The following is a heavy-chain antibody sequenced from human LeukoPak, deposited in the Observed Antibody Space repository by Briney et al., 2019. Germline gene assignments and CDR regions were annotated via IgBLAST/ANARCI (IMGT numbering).Heavy chain of an antibody. Sequence: PGGSLRLSCAASGFPFATYAMDWVRQFPGKELGWVAGISGKGNGTYYAASVRGRFTITRDNSQNTVFLHMTGLRGDDTGVYWCVNRTMSEFDLWGQGALVSVSS. CDR2: ISGKGNGT. J-gene: IGHJ4*02. CDR3: VNRTMSEFDL. D-gene: IGHD3-9*01. CDR1: GFPFATYA. V-gene: IGHV3-23*01.